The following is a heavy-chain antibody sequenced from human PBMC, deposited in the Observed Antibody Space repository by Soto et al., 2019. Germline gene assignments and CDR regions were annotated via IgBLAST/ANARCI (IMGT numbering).Heavy chain of an antibody. CDR1: GFTFSSYG. J-gene: IGHJ6*02. D-gene: IGHD6-13*01. V-gene: IGHV3-33*01. CDR2: IWYDGSNK. Sequence: GGSLRLCCAASGFTFSSYGMHWVRQAPGKGLEWVAVIWYDGSNKYYADSVKGRFTISRDNSKNTLYLQMNSLRAEDTAVYYCARDGNGYSSSWRTSWYYYYGMDVWGQGNPGHRLL. CDR3: ARDGNGYSSSWRTSWYYYYGMDV.